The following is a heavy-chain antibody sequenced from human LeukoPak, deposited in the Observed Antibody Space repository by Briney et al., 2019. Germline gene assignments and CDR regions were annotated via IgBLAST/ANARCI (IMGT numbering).Heavy chain of an antibody. J-gene: IGHJ4*02. CDR1: GYTFSDYY. V-gene: IGHV1-2*02. CDR2: INPNSGDT. D-gene: IGHD6-19*01. CDR3: ARVLEPVAAYVELYYFDY. Sequence: ASVKVSCKTSGYTFSDYYIHWIRQAPGQGLEWVGWINPNSGDTDYAQKFQGRVTVTRDTSISTAYMELGRLRSDDTAVYYCARVLEPVAAYVELYYFDYWGQGTLVTVSS.